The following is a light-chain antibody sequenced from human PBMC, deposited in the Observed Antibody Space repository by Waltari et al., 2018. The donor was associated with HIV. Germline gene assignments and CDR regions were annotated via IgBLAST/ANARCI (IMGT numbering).Light chain of an antibody. Sequence: QSVLTQPPSVSGAPGQRVTISCTGSSSNIGAGYDVHWYQQLPGTAPKLLIYGNNNRPSGVPDLFSGSKSGTSASLAITGLQAEDEADYYCQSYDSSLSGSGVFGGGTKLTVL. J-gene: IGLJ3*02. CDR2: GNN. V-gene: IGLV1-40*01. CDR1: SSNIGAGYD. CDR3: QSYDSSLSGSGV.